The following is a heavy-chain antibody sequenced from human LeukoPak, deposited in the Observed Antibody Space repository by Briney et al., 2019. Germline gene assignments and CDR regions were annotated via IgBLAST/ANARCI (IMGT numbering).Heavy chain of an antibody. J-gene: IGHJ4*02. CDR1: GYTFTGYY. CDR2: INPDSGGA. CDR3: ARDLGFRGYSSDWPSG. Sequence: ASMKVSCKASGYTFTGYYMHWVRQAPGQGFEWMGWINPDSGGANYAQKFQGRVTMTRDTSISTAYMELSRLRSDDTAVYYCARDLGFRGYSSDWPSGWGQGTLVTVSS. V-gene: IGHV1-2*02. D-gene: IGHD6-19*01.